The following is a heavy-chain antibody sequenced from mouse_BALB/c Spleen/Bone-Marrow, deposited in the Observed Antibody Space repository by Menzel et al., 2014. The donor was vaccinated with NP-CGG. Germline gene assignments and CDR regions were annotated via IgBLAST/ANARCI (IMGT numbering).Heavy chain of an antibody. CDR2: ISRGGTT. D-gene: IGHD1-1*01. V-gene: IGHV5-6-5*01. Sequence: EVKLVESGGGLVKPGGSLKLSCAASGFTFSSYAMSWVHQTPVKRLEWVASISRGGTTYYPDSVKGRFTISRDNARNILYLQMSGLRSEDTAMYYCARNYYGTFAYWGQGTLVTVSA. CDR1: GFTFSSYA. CDR3: ARNYYGTFAY. J-gene: IGHJ3*01.